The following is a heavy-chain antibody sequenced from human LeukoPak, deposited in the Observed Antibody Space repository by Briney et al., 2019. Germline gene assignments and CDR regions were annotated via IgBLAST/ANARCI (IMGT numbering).Heavy chain of an antibody. CDR2: INWNGGST. J-gene: IGHJ4*02. D-gene: IGHD3-22*01. CDR3: AREKPFYDSSGYYYPIAFDY. V-gene: IGHV3-20*04. CDR1: GFTFSSYW. Sequence: GGSLRLSCAASGFTFSSYWMSWVRQAPGKGLEWVSGINWNGGSTGYADSVKGRFTIARDNAKNSLYLQMNSLRAEDTALYYCAREKPFYDSSGYYYPIAFDYWGQGTLVTVSS.